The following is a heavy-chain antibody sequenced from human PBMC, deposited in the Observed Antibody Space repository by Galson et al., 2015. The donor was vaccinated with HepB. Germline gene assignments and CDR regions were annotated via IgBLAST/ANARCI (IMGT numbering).Heavy chain of an antibody. V-gene: IGHV1-2*02. Sequence: SVKVSCKASGYTFTGYYMHWVRQAPGQGLEWMGWINPNSGGTNYAQKFQGKVTLTRDTSISTAYMELSRLRFDDTAVYYCARDGGIAAAEFDAFDIWGQGTTVTVSS. CDR3: ARDGGIAAAEFDAFDI. D-gene: IGHD6-25*01. J-gene: IGHJ3*02. CDR2: INPNSGGT. CDR1: GYTFTGYY.